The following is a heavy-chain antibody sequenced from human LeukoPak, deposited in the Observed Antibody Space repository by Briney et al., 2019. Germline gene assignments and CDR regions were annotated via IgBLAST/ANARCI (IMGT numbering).Heavy chain of an antibody. Sequence: PGGSLRLSCAASGFSFSSYSMNWVRQAPGKGLEWVSSISSGSTYIYYADSVKGRFTTSRDNAKNSLYLQVSTLRAEDTAVYYCAREISSSTSFDYWGQGTLVTVSS. V-gene: IGHV3-21*01. D-gene: IGHD2-2*01. CDR1: GFSFSSYS. CDR2: ISSGSTYI. CDR3: AREISSSTSFDY. J-gene: IGHJ4*02.